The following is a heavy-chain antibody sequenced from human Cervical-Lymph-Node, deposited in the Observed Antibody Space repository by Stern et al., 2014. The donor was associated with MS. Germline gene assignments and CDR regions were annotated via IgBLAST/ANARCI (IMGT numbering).Heavy chain of an antibody. CDR3: ARASAPLYSGNWFDS. V-gene: IGHV4-61*02. CDR1: GDSISRDNYF. Sequence: DQLVESGPGLVKPSQTLSVTCTVSGDSISRDNYFWSWIRQAAGKRLEWIGRIHASGSTFYNPSLKSRVTISVDPSKTQFSLKLNSVTAEDTAVYYCARASAPLYSGNWFDSWGQGTLVSVSS. J-gene: IGHJ5*01. D-gene: IGHD5-18*01. CDR2: IHASGST.